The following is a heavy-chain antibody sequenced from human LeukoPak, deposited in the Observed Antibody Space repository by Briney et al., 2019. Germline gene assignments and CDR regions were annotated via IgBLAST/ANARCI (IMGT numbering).Heavy chain of an antibody. D-gene: IGHD4-11*01. V-gene: IGHV4-34*09. CDR3: ARDPTPGMYYFDY. Sequence: PSETLSLTCAVYGGSLSGYYWNWIRQPPGKGLEWIGYIYYTGSTYYNPSLKSRPAISLDTSKNRFSLRLSSVTAADTAVYYCARDPTPGMYYFDYWGQGNLVTVSS. CDR1: GGSLSGYY. CDR2: IYYTGST. J-gene: IGHJ4*02.